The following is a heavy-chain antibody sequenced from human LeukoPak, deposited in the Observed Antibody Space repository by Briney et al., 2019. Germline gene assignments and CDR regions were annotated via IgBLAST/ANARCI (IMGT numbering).Heavy chain of an antibody. CDR1: GFTFSSYG. Sequence: GGSLRLSCAAPGFTFSSYGMHWVRQAPGKGLEWVAVIWYDGSNKYYADSVKGRFTISRDNSKNTLYLQMNSLRAEDTAVYYCAREGAYCGGDCYSEAFDIWGQGTMVTVSS. CDR3: AREGAYCGGDCYSEAFDI. D-gene: IGHD2-21*02. J-gene: IGHJ3*02. CDR2: IWYDGSNK. V-gene: IGHV3-33*01.